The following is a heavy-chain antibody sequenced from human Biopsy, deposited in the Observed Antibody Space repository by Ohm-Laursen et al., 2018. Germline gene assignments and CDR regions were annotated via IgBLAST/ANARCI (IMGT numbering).Heavy chain of an antibody. J-gene: IGHJ4*02. V-gene: IGHV3-21*04. CDR3: ARMFARLGPCSGGTCYPGDDY. CDR2: INPSRSSM. D-gene: IGHD2-15*01. CDR1: GFTFTNYD. Sequence: SLRLSCSASGFTFTNYDMTWVRQAPGKGLEWVSTINPSRSSMSYADSVKGRFTISRDNSNNSLYLQMSGLKTEDTAVYYCARMFARLGPCSGGTCYPGDDYWGQGTLVTVSS.